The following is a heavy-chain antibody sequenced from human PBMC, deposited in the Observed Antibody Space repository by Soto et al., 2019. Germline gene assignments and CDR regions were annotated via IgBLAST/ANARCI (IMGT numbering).Heavy chain of an antibody. Sequence: ASVKVSCKASGYTFTSYAMHWVRQAPGQRLEWMGWINAGNGNTKYSQKFQGRVTITRDTSASTAYMELSSLRSEDTAVYFCATGYLWFGELLAFDPWGQGTLVTVSS. CDR1: GYTFTSYA. J-gene: IGHJ5*02. D-gene: IGHD3-10*01. CDR2: INAGNGNT. CDR3: ATGYLWFGELLAFDP. V-gene: IGHV1-3*01.